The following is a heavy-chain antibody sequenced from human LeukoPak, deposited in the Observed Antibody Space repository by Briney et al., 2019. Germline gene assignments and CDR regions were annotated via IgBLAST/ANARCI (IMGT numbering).Heavy chain of an antibody. Sequence: GGSLRLSCTASGFTFSEQYMDWVRQAPGKGLEWVGRSRNKAKSYSTEYAASVKGRFTISRDESKNSLYLQMNSLKTEDTAVYCCTSLRNCGGDCFFPHWGQGTLVTVSS. CDR3: TSLRNCGGDCFFPH. V-gene: IGHV3-72*01. D-gene: IGHD2-21*02. J-gene: IGHJ1*01. CDR1: GFTFSEQY. CDR2: SRNKAKSYST.